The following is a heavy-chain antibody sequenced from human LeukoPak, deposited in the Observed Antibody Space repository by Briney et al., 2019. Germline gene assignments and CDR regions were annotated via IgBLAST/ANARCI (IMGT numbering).Heavy chain of an antibody. Sequence: ASVRVSCKASGGTFSSYAISWVRQAPGQGLEWMGGIIPIFGTANYAQKFQGRVTITADESTSTAYMELSSLRSEDTAVYYCARAPGKDIVGPMDVWGKGTTVTISS. V-gene: IGHV1-69*13. D-gene: IGHD2-15*01. CDR1: GGTFSSYA. CDR3: ARAPGKDIVGPMDV. CDR2: IIPIFGTA. J-gene: IGHJ6*03.